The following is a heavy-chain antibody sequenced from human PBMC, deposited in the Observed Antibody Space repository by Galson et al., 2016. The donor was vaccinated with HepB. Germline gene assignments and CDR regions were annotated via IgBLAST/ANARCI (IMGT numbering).Heavy chain of an antibody. CDR1: GGSISSSSYY. V-gene: IGHV4-39*07. D-gene: IGHD7-27*01. J-gene: IGHJ6*02. CDR3: AGHRGRPWGYYYYGMDV. Sequence: SETLSLTCTVSGGSISSSSYYWDWIRQPPGKGLAWIGSLYYSGSTYYNPSLKSRDTISVDTSKNQFSLMLTSVTAADTAVYYCAGHRGRPWGYYYYGMDVWGQGTTVTVSS. CDR2: LYYSGST.